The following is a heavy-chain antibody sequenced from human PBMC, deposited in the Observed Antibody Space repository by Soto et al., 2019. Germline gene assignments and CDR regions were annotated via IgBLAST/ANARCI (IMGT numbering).Heavy chain of an antibody. CDR2: ISYDGGNK. D-gene: IGHD1-26*01. CDR3: AKDRPSGSRPYYYGMDV. CDR1: GFTFSSYG. V-gene: IGHV3-30*18. J-gene: IGHJ6*01. Sequence: QVQLVESGGGVVQPGRSLRLSCAASGFTFSSYGMHWVRQAPGKGLEWVAVISYDGGNKYYADSVKGRFTISRDNSKNTLYLQMNSLRAEDTAVYYCAKDRPSGSRPYYYGMDVW.